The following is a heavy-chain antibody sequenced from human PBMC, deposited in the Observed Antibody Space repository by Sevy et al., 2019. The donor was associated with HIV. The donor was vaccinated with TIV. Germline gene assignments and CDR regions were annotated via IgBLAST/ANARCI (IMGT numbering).Heavy chain of an antibody. V-gene: IGHV5-51*01. CDR1: GYNFHTHW. CDR2: IYLGDSDT. D-gene: IGHD3-10*02. Sequence: GESLKISCKGSGYNFHTHWIGWVRQMPGKGLEWMGIIYLGDSDTRYSPSFQAHVTISAAKSINTAYLHWRGLKASDTAVIYCATRGVPANVRGGFDVWGQGTMVTVSS. CDR3: ATRGVPANVRGGFDV. J-gene: IGHJ3*01.